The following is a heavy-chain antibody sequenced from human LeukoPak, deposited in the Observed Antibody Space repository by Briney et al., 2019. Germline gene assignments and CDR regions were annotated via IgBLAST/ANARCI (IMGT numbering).Heavy chain of an antibody. CDR2: IYYSGST. CDR1: GGSISSGDYY. Sequence: SETLSLTCTVSGGSISSGDYYWSWIRQPPGKGLEWIGYIYYSGSTYYNPSLKSRVTISVDTSKNQFSLKLSSVTAAHTAVYYCALVPAAAGAFDIWGQGTMVTVSS. CDR3: ALVPAAAGAFDI. V-gene: IGHV4-30-4*08. J-gene: IGHJ3*02. D-gene: IGHD2-2*01.